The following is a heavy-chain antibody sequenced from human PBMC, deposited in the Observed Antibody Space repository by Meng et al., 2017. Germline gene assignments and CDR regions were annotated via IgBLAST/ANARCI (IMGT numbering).Heavy chain of an antibody. V-gene: IGHV4-34*01. CDR2: INHSGST. CDR3: ARRGIAARPFYY. Sequence: PLRQWGAGLLKPAEPLSLTCAVYGGSFSGYYWSWIRQPPGKGLEWIGEINHSGSTNYNPSLKSRVTISVDTSKNQFSLKLSSVTAADTAVYYCARRGIAARPFYYWGQGTLVTVSS. D-gene: IGHD6-6*01. J-gene: IGHJ4*02. CDR1: GGSFSGYY.